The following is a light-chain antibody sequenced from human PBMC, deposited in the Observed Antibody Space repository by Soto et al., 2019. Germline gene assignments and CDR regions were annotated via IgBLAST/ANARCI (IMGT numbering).Light chain of an antibody. CDR3: SSDSSTRTL. CDR1: SSEVVGYNY. V-gene: IGLV2-14*01. J-gene: IGLJ1*01. CDR2: AVT. Sequence: QSVWTHPASVSGTPGQSITISCTGTSSEVVGYNYVSWYQQHPGKALKLTIYAVTDRLSGVSSRFSGSKSGKTASLTISGLQAKDEADYYCSSDSSTRTLFGT.